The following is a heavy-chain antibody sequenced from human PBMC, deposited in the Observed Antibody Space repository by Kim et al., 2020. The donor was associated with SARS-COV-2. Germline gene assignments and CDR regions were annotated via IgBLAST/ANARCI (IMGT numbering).Heavy chain of an antibody. CDR1: GFTLSSYW. CDR2: ISGDGSRT. J-gene: IGHJ6*02. V-gene: IGHV3-74*01. CDR3: ARRIDVSVVAGSSYPGVDV. D-gene: IGHD1-26*01. Sequence: GGSLRLSCAASGFTLSSYWMHWVRQAPGKGLVWVPRISGDGSRTNYADSVKGRFTISRDNAKNTLFLQMNSLRAEDTALYYCARRIDVSVVAGSSYPGVDVWGHGTTVTVSS.